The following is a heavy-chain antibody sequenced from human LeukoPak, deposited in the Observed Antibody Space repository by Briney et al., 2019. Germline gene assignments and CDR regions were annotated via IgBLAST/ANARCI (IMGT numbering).Heavy chain of an antibody. Sequence: SQTLSLTCAISGDSVSSNSAAWNWIRQSPSRGLEWLGRTYYRSKWYNDYAVSVKSRITINPDTSKNQFSLQLNSVAPEDTAVYYCAKDRNDDILTGYNWLDPWGQGTLVTVSS. CDR2: TYYRSKWYN. J-gene: IGHJ5*02. CDR1: GDSVSSNSAA. V-gene: IGHV6-1*01. D-gene: IGHD3-9*01. CDR3: AKDRNDDILTGYNWLDP.